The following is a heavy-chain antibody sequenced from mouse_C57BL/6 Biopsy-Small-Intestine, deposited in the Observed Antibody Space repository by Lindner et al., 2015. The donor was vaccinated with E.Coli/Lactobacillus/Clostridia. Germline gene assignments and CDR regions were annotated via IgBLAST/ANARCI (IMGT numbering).Heavy chain of an antibody. CDR2: INPSKGGA. J-gene: IGHJ4*01. CDR3: ARGIYYDYGYYSMDY. Sequence: VQLQESGTELVKPGASVKLSCKASGYTFTSYWMHWVKQRPGQGLEWIGNINPSKGGANYNEKFESKATLTVDKSSSTAYMLLSSLTSEDSAVYYCARGIYYDYGYYSMDYWGQGTSVTVSS. D-gene: IGHD2-4*01. V-gene: IGHV1-53*01. CDR1: GYTFTSYW.